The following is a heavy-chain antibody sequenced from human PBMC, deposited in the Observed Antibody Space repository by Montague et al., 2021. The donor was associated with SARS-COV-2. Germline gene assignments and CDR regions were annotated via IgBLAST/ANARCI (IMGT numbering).Heavy chain of an antibody. J-gene: IGHJ6*02. CDR1: GGSLSGYY. V-gene: IGHV4-34*01. CDR2: INHSANT. D-gene: IGHD3-10*01. Sequence: SETLSLTCAVYGGSLSGYYWSWIRQPPEKGLEWIGEINHSANTKYNPSLKSRLTISIDTSKNQFSLKMTSVTAADTAIYYCASGIDPSGSYYNRYYYGLNIWGPGTTVIVSS. CDR3: ASGIDPSGSYYNRYYYGLNI.